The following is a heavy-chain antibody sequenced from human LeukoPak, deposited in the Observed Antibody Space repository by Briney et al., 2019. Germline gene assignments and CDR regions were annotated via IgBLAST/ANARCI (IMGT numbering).Heavy chain of an antibody. J-gene: IGHJ4*02. V-gene: IGHV3-30*18. CDR3: AKDLDGDSNY. D-gene: IGHD2-21*01. CDR2: ISYDGSNK. CDR1: GFTFSSYG. Sequence: PGGSLRLSCAASGFTFSSYGMHWVRQAPGKGLEWVAVISYDGSNKYYADSVKGRFTIPRDNSKSTLYLQMNSLRAEDTAVYYCAKDLDGDSNYWGQGTLVTVSS.